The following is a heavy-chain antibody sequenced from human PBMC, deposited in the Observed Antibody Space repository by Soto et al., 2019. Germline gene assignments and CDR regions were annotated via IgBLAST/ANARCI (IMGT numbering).Heavy chain of an antibody. J-gene: IGHJ4*02. V-gene: IGHV1-18*04. CDR3: ARRNYYDRNDYYYIVDY. D-gene: IGHD3-22*01. Sequence: SVKLSCKASGYTLSRYTVVWVRQAPGQGLEWMGWISAYNGNTNYAQNLRGRVTMTTDTSTSTAYMELRSLTSDDTAVYYCARRNYYDRNDYYYIVDYWGQGALVTVSS. CDR2: ISAYNGNT. CDR1: GYTLSRYT.